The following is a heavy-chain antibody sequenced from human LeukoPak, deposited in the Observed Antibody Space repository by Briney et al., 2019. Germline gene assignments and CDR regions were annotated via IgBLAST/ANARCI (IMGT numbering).Heavy chain of an antibody. V-gene: IGHV3-15*01. D-gene: IGHD3-22*01. J-gene: IGHJ4*02. Sequence: VGSLRLSCAASGFTFSYAWMNWVRQAPGKGLEWLGRIKSRINGGTAEYTAPVKGRFTISRDDSKNMLYLQMHSLRTEDTAIYYCATDGFYDSSRAGGYYFDFWGQGTLVTVSS. CDR3: ATDGFYDSSRAGGYYFDF. CDR1: GFTFSYAW. CDR2: IKSRINGGTA.